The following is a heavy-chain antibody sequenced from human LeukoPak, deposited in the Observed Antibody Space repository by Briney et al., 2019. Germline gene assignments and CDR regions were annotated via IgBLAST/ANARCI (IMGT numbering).Heavy chain of an antibody. CDR2: IIPILGIA. D-gene: IGHD2-15*01. V-gene: IGHV1-69*04. J-gene: IGHJ2*01. CDR3: AGGTLLVGSCYN. CDR1: GGTFSSYA. Sequence: ASVKVSCKASGGTFSSYAISWVRQAPGQGLEWVGRIIPILGIANYAQKFQGRVTITADKSTSTAYMELSSLRSEDTAVYYCAGGTLLVGSCYNWGRGTLVTVSS.